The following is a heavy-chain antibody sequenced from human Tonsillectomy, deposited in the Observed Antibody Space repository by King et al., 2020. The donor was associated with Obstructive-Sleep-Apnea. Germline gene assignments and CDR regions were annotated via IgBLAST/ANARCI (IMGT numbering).Heavy chain of an antibody. CDR2: IKNKDNKYTT. D-gene: IGHD1-26*01. J-gene: IGHJ4*02. Sequence: EQLVQSGGGLVQTVGSLRLSCAASGFTFSEHYMDWVRQAPGKGPEWVGRIKNKDNKYTTEYAASVKGRFTISRDDSQNSLYLQMNSLRTEDTAVYYCAKDLGSPIVGTQWGQGTPVTV. CDR3: AKDLGSPIVGTQ. CDR1: GFTFSEHY. V-gene: IGHV3-72*01.